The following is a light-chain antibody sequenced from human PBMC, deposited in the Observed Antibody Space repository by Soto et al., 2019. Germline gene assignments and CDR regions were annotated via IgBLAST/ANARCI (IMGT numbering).Light chain of an antibody. V-gene: IGLV2-14*01. CDR2: EVS. J-gene: IGLJ1*01. CDR3: SSYTISKTPDV. CDR1: SSDVGGYDY. Sequence: QSVLTQPASVSGSPGQSIPISCTGTSSDVGGYDYVSWFQQHPGKAPKLMIYEVSNRPSGGSNRFSGSKSGNTASLTISGLQAEDEADYYCSSYTISKTPDVFGTGTKLTVL.